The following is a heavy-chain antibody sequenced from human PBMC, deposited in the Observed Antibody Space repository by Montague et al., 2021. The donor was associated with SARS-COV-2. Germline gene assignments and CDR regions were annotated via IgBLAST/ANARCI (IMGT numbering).Heavy chain of an antibody. CDR3: ARAQNTCFIANCVNYFDV. Sequence: SETLSLTCTVSRGSISSYYWSWIRQSPGKGLEWIGYVHYTGSSKYTPSLKTRVTLSLDTPKNHFSLKLRSVTAADTALYYCARAQNTCFIANCVNYFDVWGLGALVTVSS. V-gene: IGHV4-59*01. J-gene: IGHJ4*02. CDR2: VHYTGSS. D-gene: IGHD1-1*01. CDR1: RGSISSYY.